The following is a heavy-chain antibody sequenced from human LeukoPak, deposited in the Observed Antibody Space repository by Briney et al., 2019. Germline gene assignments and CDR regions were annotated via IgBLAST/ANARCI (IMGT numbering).Heavy chain of an antibody. CDR3: AKRWYSSGWYSNYFDY. Sequence: GGSLRLSCAASGFTFSSYAMSWVRQAPGKGLEWVSAISGSGGSTYYADSVKGRFTISGDNSKNTLYLQMNSLRAEDTAVYYCAKRWYSSGWYSNYFDYWGQGTLVTVSS. V-gene: IGHV3-23*01. CDR1: GFTFSSYA. D-gene: IGHD6-19*01. J-gene: IGHJ4*02. CDR2: ISGSGGST.